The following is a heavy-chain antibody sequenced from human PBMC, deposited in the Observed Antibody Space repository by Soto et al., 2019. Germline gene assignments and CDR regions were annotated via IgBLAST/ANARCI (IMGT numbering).Heavy chain of an antibody. CDR1: GFTFSNYA. CDR3: AKDEIFGVVIDYFHY. D-gene: IGHD3-3*01. CDR2: ISGSDGRT. Sequence: EVQLLESGGGLVQPGGSLRLSCAASGFTFSNYAMSWVRQAPGKGLEWVAAISGSDGRTYYADSVKGRFTISRDNSKNTLYPQMNSLRAEDTAVYYCAKDEIFGVVIDYFHYWGQGTLVSVSS. J-gene: IGHJ4*02. V-gene: IGHV3-23*01.